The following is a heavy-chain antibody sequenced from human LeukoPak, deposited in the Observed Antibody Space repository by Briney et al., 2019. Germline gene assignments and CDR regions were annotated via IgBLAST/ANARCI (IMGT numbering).Heavy chain of an antibody. CDR1: GGSISSYY. J-gene: IGHJ4*02. V-gene: IGHV4-59*08. Sequence: SETLSLTCTVSGGSISSYYWSWIRQPRGKGLEWIGYIYYSGSTNYNPSLKSRVTISVDTSKNQFSLKLSSVTAADTAVYYCARAYDFWSGYSYWGQGTLVTVSS. CDR2: IYYSGST. CDR3: ARAYDFWSGYSY. D-gene: IGHD3-3*01.